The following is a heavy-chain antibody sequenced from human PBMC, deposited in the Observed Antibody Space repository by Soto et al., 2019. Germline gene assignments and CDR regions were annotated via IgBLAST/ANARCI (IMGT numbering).Heavy chain of an antibody. D-gene: IGHD3-22*01. J-gene: IGHJ4*02. CDR1: GYSFTSYW. Sequence: PGESLKISCKGSGYSFTSYWIGWVRQMPGKGLEWTGIIYPGDSDTRYSPSFQGQVTISADKSISTAYLQWSSLKASDTAMYYSARPVSRYDQGFDYWGPGALVTVSS. CDR2: IYPGDSDT. CDR3: ARPVSRYDQGFDY. V-gene: IGHV5-51*01.